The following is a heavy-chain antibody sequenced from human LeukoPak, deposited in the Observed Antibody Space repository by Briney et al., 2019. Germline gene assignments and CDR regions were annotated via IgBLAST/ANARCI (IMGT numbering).Heavy chain of an antibody. CDR3: AKDQVISGSEASDI. V-gene: IGHV3-23*01. J-gene: IGHJ3*02. CDR1: GFTFSSYT. D-gene: IGHD2-21*01. Sequence: GGSLRLSCAASGFTFSSYTINWVRQAPGKGLEWVSAISGSGVGTYYADSVKGRFTISRDNSWNTLYLQMSSLRAEDTAVYYCAKDQVISGSEASDIWGQGTMVTVSS. CDR2: ISGSGVGT.